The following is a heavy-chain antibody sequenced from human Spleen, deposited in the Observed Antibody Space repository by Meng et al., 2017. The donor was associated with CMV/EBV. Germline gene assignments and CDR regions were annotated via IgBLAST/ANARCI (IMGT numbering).Heavy chain of an antibody. Sequence: GGSLRLSCAASGFAFSNYAMNWVRQAPGKGLEWVSSVIGSNGNTYYADSVKGRFTISRDNSKNTLYLQMDSLRAEDTAVYYCARGYSDYGYFDYWGQGTLVTVSS. CDR1: GFAFSNYA. J-gene: IGHJ4*02. D-gene: IGHD5-12*01. CDR2: VIGSNGNT. V-gene: IGHV3-23*01. CDR3: ARGYSDYGYFDY.